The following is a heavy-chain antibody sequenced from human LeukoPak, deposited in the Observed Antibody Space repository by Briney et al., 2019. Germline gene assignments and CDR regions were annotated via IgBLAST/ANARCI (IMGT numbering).Heavy chain of an antibody. Sequence: SETLSLTCTVSGGSISDYYWSWVRQPPGKGLEWLGYIYTSGSTNYNPSLKSRVTISADTSKNQFSLKLSSVTAADTAVYYCARESDRYCYSTSCPNWYDPWGQGTLVTVSS. CDR2: IYTSGST. CDR3: ARESDRYCYSTSCPNWYDP. V-gene: IGHV4-4*09. D-gene: IGHD2-2*01. J-gene: IGHJ5*02. CDR1: GGSISDYY.